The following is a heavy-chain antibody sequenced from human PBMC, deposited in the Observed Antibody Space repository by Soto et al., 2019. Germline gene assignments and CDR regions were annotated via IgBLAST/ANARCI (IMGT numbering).Heavy chain of an antibody. CDR3: ATLVVPAAFYYYYGMDV. J-gene: IGHJ6*02. D-gene: IGHD2-2*01. Sequence: ASVKFYCKVSGYSLPELSMHWVRQTPGKGLEWMGGSNPEDSETIYAQKFQGRVTMTEDPSTDTAYMELNSLRSEDTAVYYCATLVVPAAFYYYYGMDVWGQGTTVTVSS. V-gene: IGHV1-24*01. CDR1: GYSLPELS. CDR2: SNPEDSET.